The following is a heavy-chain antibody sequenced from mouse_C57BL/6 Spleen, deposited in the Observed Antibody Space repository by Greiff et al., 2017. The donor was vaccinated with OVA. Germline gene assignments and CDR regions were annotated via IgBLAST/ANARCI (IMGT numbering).Heavy chain of an antibody. V-gene: IGHV1-55*01. CDR2: IYPGSGST. CDR3: ARRGDIYDGYFSYWYFDV. CDR1: GYTFTSYW. Sequence: QVQLQQPGAELVKPGASVKMSCKASGYTFTSYWITWVKQRPGQGLEWIGDIYPGSGSTNYNEKFKSKATLTVDTSSSTAYMQLSSLTSEDSAVYYCARRGDIYDGYFSYWYFDVWGTGTTVTVSS. D-gene: IGHD2-3*01. J-gene: IGHJ1*03.